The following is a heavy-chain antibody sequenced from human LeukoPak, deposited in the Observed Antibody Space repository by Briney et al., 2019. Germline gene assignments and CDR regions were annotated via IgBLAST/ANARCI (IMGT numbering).Heavy chain of an antibody. Sequence: GGSLRLSCAASGFTFSSHWMSWVRQAPGKGLEWVANISPDGSEKYYVDSVKGRFTISRDNAKNSLYLQVNSLRAEDTAVYYCARAIVAPGLFWDYWGQGTLVTVSS. D-gene: IGHD6-13*01. CDR2: ISPDGSEK. CDR1: GFTFSSHW. CDR3: ARAIVAPGLFWDY. J-gene: IGHJ4*02. V-gene: IGHV3-7*05.